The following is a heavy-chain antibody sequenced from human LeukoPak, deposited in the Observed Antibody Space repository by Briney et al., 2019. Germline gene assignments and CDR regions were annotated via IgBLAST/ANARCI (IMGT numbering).Heavy chain of an antibody. Sequence: GGSLRLSCAASGFTFSNYAMNWVRQAPGKGLEWVSSISSSSSYIYYADSVMGRFTISRDNAKNSLYLQMNSLRAEDTAVYYCARVGVVAIDYWGQGTLVTVSS. CDR1: GFTFSNYA. CDR2: ISSSSSYI. V-gene: IGHV3-21*01. D-gene: IGHD5-12*01. CDR3: ARVGVVAIDY. J-gene: IGHJ4*02.